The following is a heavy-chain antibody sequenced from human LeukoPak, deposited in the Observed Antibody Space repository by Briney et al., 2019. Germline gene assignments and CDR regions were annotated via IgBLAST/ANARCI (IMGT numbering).Heavy chain of an antibody. J-gene: IGHJ3*02. V-gene: IGHV3-7*01. CDR1: GFTFSSYS. CDR3: ARATYYYDSSGYYDAFDI. D-gene: IGHD3-22*01. CDR2: IKQDGSEK. Sequence: GGSLRLSCAASGFTFSSYSMNWVRQAPGKGLEWVANIKQDGSEKYYVDSVKGRFTISRDNAKNSLYLQMNSLRAEDTAVYYCARATYYYDSSGYYDAFDIWGQGTMVTVSS.